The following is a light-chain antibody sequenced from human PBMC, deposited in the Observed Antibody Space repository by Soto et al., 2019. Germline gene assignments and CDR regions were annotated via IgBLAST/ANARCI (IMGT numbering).Light chain of an antibody. V-gene: IGLV1-47*01. J-gene: IGLJ2*01. CDR2: KNN. CDR3: SVWDDSLNCVV. CDR1: NSNVGSNY. Sequence: QSVLTQPPSASGTPGQRVTISCSGGNSNVGSNYVYWYQQLPGTAPKLLICKNNQRPSGVPDRFSGSKSGTSASLAISGLRAEDEADYYCSVWDDSLNCVVFGGGTKLTVL.